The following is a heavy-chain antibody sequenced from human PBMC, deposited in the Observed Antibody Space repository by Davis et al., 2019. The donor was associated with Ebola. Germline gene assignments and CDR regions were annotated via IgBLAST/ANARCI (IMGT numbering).Heavy chain of an antibody. CDR3: AKDRRGYNSAADY. CDR1: GFTLNFYV. J-gene: IGHJ4*02. V-gene: IGHV3-23*01. CDR2: IDGGDGST. Sequence: GESLKTFCAGSGFTLNFYVMSWVRQAPGKGLEWVSAIDGGDGSTYYADSVKGRFTISRDHSKNTLYLQMNSLRADDTAVYYCAKDRRGYNSAADYWGQGTLVTVSS. D-gene: IGHD5-24*01.